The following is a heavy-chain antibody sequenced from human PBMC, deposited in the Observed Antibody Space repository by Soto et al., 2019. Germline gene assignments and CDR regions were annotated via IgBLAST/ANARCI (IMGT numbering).Heavy chain of an antibody. V-gene: IGHV3-21*01. CDR2: ISGSSTYI. CDR1: GFTFSSYN. D-gene: IGHD3-10*01. CDR3: ARETSYGSFDY. J-gene: IGHJ4*02. Sequence: EVQLVESGGDLVKPGGSLRLSCAASGFTFSSYNMNWVRQPPGKGLEWVSSISGSSTYIYYADSLKGRFTISRDNAKNSLYLQMDSLRAEDTAVYYCARETSYGSFDYWGPGTLVNVSS.